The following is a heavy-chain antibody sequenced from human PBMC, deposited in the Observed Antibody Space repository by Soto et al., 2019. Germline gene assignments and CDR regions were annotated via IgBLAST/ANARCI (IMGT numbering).Heavy chain of an antibody. J-gene: IGHJ6*02. D-gene: IGHD5-18*01. V-gene: IGHV3-74*01. Sequence: ETLSLTCTVSGGSISSSSYYWGWVRQAPGKGLVWVSRINSDGSSTSYADSVKGRFTISRDNAKNTLYLQMNSLRAEDTAVYYCASKDQSNVDTAMANPLAYWYYGMDVWGQGTTVTVSS. CDR3: ASKDQSNVDTAMANPLAYWYYGMDV. CDR1: GGSISSSSYY. CDR2: INSDGSST.